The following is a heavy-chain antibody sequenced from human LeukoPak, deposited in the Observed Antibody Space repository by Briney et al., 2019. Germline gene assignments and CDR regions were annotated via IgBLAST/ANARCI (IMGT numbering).Heavy chain of an antibody. CDR1: GFTVSSNY. Sequence: GGSLRLSCAASGFTVSSNYMSWVRQAPGKGLEWVSVIYSGGSTYYADSVKGRFTISRDNSKNTLYLQMNSPRAEDTAVYYCATPGGEGTITQDAFDIWGRGTMVTVSS. CDR3: ATPGGEGTITQDAFDI. V-gene: IGHV3-66*02. CDR2: IYSGGST. J-gene: IGHJ3*02. D-gene: IGHD3-9*01.